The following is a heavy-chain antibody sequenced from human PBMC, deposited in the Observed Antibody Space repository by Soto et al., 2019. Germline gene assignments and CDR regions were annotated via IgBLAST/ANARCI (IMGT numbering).Heavy chain of an antibody. Sequence: ASVKVSCKASGYTFTSYDINWVRQATGQGLEWMGWMNPNSGNTGYAQKFQGRVTMTRNTSISTAYMELSSLRSEDTAVYYCARVTPTVTTSDYWGQGTLVTVSS. D-gene: IGHD4-17*01. V-gene: IGHV1-8*01. CDR2: MNPNSGNT. CDR3: ARVTPTVTTSDY. J-gene: IGHJ4*02. CDR1: GYTFTSYD.